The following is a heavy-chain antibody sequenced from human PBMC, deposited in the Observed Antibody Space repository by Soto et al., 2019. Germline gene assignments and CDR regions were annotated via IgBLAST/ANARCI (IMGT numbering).Heavy chain of an antibody. V-gene: IGHV1-69*12. CDR1: GGTFSSYA. Sequence: QVQLVQSGAEVRQPASSVKVSCKTSGGTFSSYAISWVRQAPGQGLEWMGGIVPIVDTSTYEQKFQGRVTITADESPSTVYMELSSLRSDDTAVYYCVRVVAIPGYPDNWGQGTLVTVSS. CDR2: IVPIVDTS. D-gene: IGHD5-12*01. J-gene: IGHJ4*02. CDR3: VRVVAIPGYPDN.